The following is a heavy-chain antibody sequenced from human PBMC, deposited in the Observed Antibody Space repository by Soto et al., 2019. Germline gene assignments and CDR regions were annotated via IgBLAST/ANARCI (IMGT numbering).Heavy chain of an antibody. D-gene: IGHD4-17*01. CDR3: ARIDYGDYGLGY. CDR1: GFTVSSNY. V-gene: IGHV3-66*01. CDR2: IYSGGST. Sequence: EVQLVESGGGLVQPVGSLRLSCAASGFTVSSNYMSWVRQAPGKGLEWVSVIYSGGSTYYADSVKGRFTISRDNSKNTLYLQMNSLRAEDTAVYYCARIDYGDYGLGYWGQGTLVTVSS. J-gene: IGHJ4*02.